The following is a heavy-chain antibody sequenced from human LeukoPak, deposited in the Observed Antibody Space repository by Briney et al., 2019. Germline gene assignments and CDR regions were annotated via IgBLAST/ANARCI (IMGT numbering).Heavy chain of an antibody. Sequence: GGSLRLSCAASGFTVSTNYMSWVRQAPGKGLERVSVVHSGGSTFYADSVKGRFSISRDNSKDTLYLQMNSLRAEDTAVYYCVRDHSYCTSTSCTLGWFDPWGQGTLVTVSS. V-gene: IGHV3-66*01. D-gene: IGHD2-2*01. CDR1: GFTVSTNY. CDR2: VHSGGST. J-gene: IGHJ5*02. CDR3: VRDHSYCTSTSCTLGWFDP.